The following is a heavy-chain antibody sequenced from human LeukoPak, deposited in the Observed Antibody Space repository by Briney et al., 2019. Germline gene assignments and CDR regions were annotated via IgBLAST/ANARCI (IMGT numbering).Heavy chain of an antibody. CDR3: ARDRTAGWYGGEYY. D-gene: IGHD2-15*01. V-gene: IGHV1-2*02. Sequence: ASVQVSCKASGYTFTAYYIHWVRQAPRHGLEWMGWINPNSGDTDYSQKFQGRVTMTRDTSISTTYMELSRLTSDDTAVYYCARDRTAGWYGGEYYWGQGALLTVSS. CDR1: GYTFTAYY. J-gene: IGHJ4*02. CDR2: INPNSGDT.